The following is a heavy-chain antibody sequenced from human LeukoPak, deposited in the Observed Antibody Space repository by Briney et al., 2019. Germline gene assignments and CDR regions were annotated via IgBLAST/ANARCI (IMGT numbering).Heavy chain of an antibody. CDR2: IYYSGST. CDR3: ASAPPGSETGFGLDY. V-gene: IGHV4-59*01. CDR1: GGSISSYY. Sequence: SETLSLTCTVSGGSISSYYWSWIRQPPGKGLEWIGYIYYSGSTNYNPSLKSRVTISVDTSKNQFSLKLSSVTAADTAVYYCASAPPGSETGFGLDYWGQGTLVTVSS. D-gene: IGHD6-25*01. J-gene: IGHJ4*02.